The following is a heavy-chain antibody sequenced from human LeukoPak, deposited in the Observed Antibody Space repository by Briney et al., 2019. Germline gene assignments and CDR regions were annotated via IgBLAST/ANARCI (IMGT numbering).Heavy chain of an antibody. Sequence: GGSLRLSCAASGFTFSSYAMHRVRQAPGKGLEWVAVISYDGSNKYYADSVKGRFTISRDNSKNTLYLQMNSLRAEDTAVYYCAKSISRVVLGATGGYFDYWGQGTLVTVSS. J-gene: IGHJ4*02. V-gene: IGHV3-30*04. CDR3: AKSISRVVLGATGGYFDY. D-gene: IGHD1-26*01. CDR2: ISYDGSNK. CDR1: GFTFSSYA.